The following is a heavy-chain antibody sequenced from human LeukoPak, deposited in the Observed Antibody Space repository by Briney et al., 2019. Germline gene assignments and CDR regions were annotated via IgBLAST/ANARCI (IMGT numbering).Heavy chain of an antibody. CDR3: ARAQPERYRSGGSCYSVWYYFDY. CDR1: GGSISSGSYY. J-gene: IGHJ4*02. CDR2: IYTSGST. D-gene: IGHD2-15*01. V-gene: IGHV4-61*02. Sequence: SETLSLTCTVSGGSISSGSYYWSWIRQPAGKGLEWIGRIYTSGSTNYNPSLKSRVTISVDTSKNQFSLKLSSVTAADTAVYYCARAQPERYRSGGSCYSVWYYFDYWGQGTLVTVSS.